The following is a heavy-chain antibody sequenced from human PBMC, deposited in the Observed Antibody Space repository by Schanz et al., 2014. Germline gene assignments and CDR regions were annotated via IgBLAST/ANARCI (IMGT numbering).Heavy chain of an antibody. Sequence: VHLKKSGPEVMEPGASVKVSCKASGYTFNNYYRHWVRQAPGQRPEWLGVISPSTGRKTYAPHRHNIITIANDPTMTTIDMERSSQNSENAANYCCAAAGSNYVLNWFNPWGQGSLVNVSP. CDR2: ISPSTGRK. D-gene: IGHD2-15*01. CDR1: GYTFNNYY. CDR3: AAAGSNYVLNWFNP. V-gene: IGHV1-46*02. J-gene: IGHJ5*02.